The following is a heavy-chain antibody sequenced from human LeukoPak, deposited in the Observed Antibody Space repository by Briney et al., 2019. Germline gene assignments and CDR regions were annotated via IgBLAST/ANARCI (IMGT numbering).Heavy chain of an antibody. J-gene: IGHJ4*03. Sequence: SETLSLTCAVYGGSFSGYYWSWIRLPPGKGLEWIGEINHSGSTNYNPSLKSRVTISVDTSKNQSSLKLSSVTAADTAVYYCARDVWHSSGWLDYWGQGTTVTVSS. CDR3: ARDVWHSSGWLDY. CDR1: GGSFSGYY. CDR2: INHSGST. D-gene: IGHD6-19*01. V-gene: IGHV4-34*01.